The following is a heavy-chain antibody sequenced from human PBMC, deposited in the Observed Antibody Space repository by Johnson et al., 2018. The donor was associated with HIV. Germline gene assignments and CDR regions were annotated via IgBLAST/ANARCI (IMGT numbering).Heavy chain of an antibody. CDR3: ARDLAALNAFDI. V-gene: IGHV3-30-3*01. CDR2: ISYDGSNK. CDR1: GFTFSSYA. J-gene: IGHJ3*02. Sequence: QVQLVESGGGVVQPGRSLRLSCAASGFTFSSYAMHWVRQAPGKGLEWVAVISYDGSNKYYADSVKGRFTISRDNYKNTLYLQMNSLRAEDTAVYYCARDLAALNAFDIWGQGTMVTVSS. D-gene: IGHD2-15*01.